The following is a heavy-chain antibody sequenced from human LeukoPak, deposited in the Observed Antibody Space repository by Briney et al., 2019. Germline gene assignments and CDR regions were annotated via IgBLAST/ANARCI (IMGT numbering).Heavy chain of an antibody. Sequence: ASVKVSCKASGYIFSNYAFSWVRQAPGQGLEWMGWISAYNGNTNYAQKLQGRVTMTTDTSTNTAYMELRSLRSDDTAVYYCARSQDYGDYGLSDYWGQGTLVTVSS. CDR3: ARSQDYGDYGLSDY. J-gene: IGHJ4*02. V-gene: IGHV1-18*01. CDR2: ISAYNGNT. D-gene: IGHD4-17*01. CDR1: GYIFSNYA.